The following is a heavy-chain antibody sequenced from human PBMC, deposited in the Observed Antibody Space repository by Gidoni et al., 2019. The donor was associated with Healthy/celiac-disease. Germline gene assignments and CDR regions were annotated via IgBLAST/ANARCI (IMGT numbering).Heavy chain of an antibody. CDR3: ARGPAPPHCRSTSCSFDY. J-gene: IGHJ4*02. D-gene: IGHD2-2*01. CDR2: IIPIFGTA. Sequence: QVELVQSGAGVKKPGSAVRVSCEASGGTFSSCAISWVRQTPGQGLELLGGIIPIFGTANYAQKFQGRVTITADKSTSSAYMALSSLRSEDTSVYYCARGPAPPHCRSTSCSFDYWGQATLVTLSS. V-gene: IGHV1-69*06. CDR1: GGTFSSCA.